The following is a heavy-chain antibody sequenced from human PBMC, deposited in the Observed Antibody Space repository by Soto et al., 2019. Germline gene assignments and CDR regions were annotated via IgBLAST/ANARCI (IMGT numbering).Heavy chain of an antibody. D-gene: IGHD2-15*01. CDR2: IYKSATT. Sequence: SETLSLTCSVSGDSISTVDYFWAWIRQPPGQALEYIGYIYKSATTYYNPSFESRVAISLDTSKSQFSLNVTSVTAADIAVYFCARGRYCLTGRCFPNWFDSWGQGTLVTVSS. CDR1: GDSISTVDYF. CDR3: ARGRYCLTGRCFPNWFDS. V-gene: IGHV4-30-4*01. J-gene: IGHJ5*01.